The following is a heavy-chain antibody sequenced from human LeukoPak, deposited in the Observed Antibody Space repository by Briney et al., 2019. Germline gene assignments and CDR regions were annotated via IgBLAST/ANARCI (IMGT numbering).Heavy chain of an antibody. Sequence: GASVKVSCKASGFTFTSYGFSWVRQAPGQGLEWMGWISAYDGGTKYEQKFQGRVTMTIDTSTSTVYMELRSLRTDDTAMYYCARIGEQHLLRWFDAWGQGTLVTVSS. CDR3: ARIGEQHLLRWFDA. V-gene: IGHV1-18*01. CDR1: GFTFTSYG. J-gene: IGHJ5*02. CDR2: ISAYDGGT. D-gene: IGHD3-10*01.